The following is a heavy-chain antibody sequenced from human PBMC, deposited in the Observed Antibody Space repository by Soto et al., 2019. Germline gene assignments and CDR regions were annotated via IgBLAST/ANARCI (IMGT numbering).Heavy chain of an antibody. CDR2: ISGSGGST. J-gene: IGHJ4*02. V-gene: IGHV3-23*01. CDR1: GFTFSSYA. Sequence: VQLLESGGGLVQPGGSLRLSCAASGFTFSSYAMSWVRQAPGKGLEWVSAISGSGGSTYYADSVKGRFTISRDNSKTTLYLQMNSLRAEDTAVYYCAKDRISSGYSSDYWGQGTLVTVSS. CDR3: AKDRISSGYSSDY. D-gene: IGHD6-19*01.